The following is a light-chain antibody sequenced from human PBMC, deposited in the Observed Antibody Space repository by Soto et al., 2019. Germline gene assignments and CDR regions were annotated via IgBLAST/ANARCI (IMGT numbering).Light chain of an antibody. CDR1: QSVDSY. J-gene: IGKJ5*01. Sequence: EIVLTQSPASLSLSPGERAPLSCRARQSVDSYLVWYQQKPGQAPRLLMFGASNRATGIPARFSGSGSGTDFTLTINSLEPDDFAVYYCQQRDSWPITFGQGTQLE. CDR2: GAS. V-gene: IGKV3-11*01. CDR3: QQRDSWPIT.